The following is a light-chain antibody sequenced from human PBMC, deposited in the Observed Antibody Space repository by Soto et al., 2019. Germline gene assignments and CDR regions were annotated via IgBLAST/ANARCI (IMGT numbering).Light chain of an antibody. J-gene: IGKJ2*01. Sequence: DIQMTQSPSSLSASVGDRVTITCRASQSISSYLNWYQQKPQKAPELLIYAASSLQSGVPSTFSGSGSGTDFTLTISSLQPEDFATYYCQQSYSTPYTFGQGTKLEIK. V-gene: IGKV1-39*01. CDR1: QSISSY. CDR3: QQSYSTPYT. CDR2: AAS.